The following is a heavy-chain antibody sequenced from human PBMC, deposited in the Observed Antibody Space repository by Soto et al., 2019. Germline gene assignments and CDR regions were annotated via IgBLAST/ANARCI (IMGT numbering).Heavy chain of an antibody. CDR3: ASQHYYDSSGYYVGY. Sequence: PSETLSLTCGVSGDTISTGGYSWAWIRQPPGKALEWIGHTYHSGSTYYDSSLKSRVTISVDTSKNQFSLKLSSVTAADTAVYYCASQHYYDSSGYYVGYWGQGTLVTVSS. J-gene: IGHJ4*02. D-gene: IGHD3-22*01. V-gene: IGHV4-30-2*03. CDR1: GDTISTGGYS. CDR2: TYHSGST.